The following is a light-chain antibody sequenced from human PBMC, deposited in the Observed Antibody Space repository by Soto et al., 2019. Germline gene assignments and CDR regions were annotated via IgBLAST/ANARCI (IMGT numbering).Light chain of an antibody. CDR1: SSNIGRNT. CDR2: SND. Sequence: QSVVTQPSSMSGTPGQRVTISCSGSSSNIGRNTVHWYQQLPGTAPKLLMHSNDRRPSGVPDRFSGSSSGTAASLAISGLQSEDEAEYFCVVWDDGLNGPVFGGGTKLTVL. V-gene: IGLV1-44*01. CDR3: VVWDDGLNGPV. J-gene: IGLJ3*02.